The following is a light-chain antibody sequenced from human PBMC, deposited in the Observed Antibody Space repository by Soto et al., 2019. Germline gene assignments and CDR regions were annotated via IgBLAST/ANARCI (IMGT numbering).Light chain of an antibody. J-gene: IGLJ2*01. CDR1: SSDVGGYNY. CDR3: CSYGGANNLI. CDR2: DVN. Sequence: QSALTQPRSVSGSPGQSVTISCTGTSSDVGGYNYVSWYQQHPGKAPKLMIYDVNKWPSGVPHRFSGSKSGNTASLTISGLQAEDEADYHCCSYGGANNLIFGGGTKLTVL. V-gene: IGLV2-11*01.